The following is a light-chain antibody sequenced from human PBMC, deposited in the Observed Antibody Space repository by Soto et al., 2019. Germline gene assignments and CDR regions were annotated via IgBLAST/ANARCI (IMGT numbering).Light chain of an antibody. CDR1: QGISNY. Sequence: LTQSPSFLSASVGDRVTITCRASQGISNYLAWYQQQPGQAPRLLIYGASSRATGIPDRFSGSGSGTDFTLTISRLEPEDFAVYYCQQYGSSPMYTFGQGTKLEIK. V-gene: IGKV3-20*01. CDR3: QQYGSSPMYT. CDR2: GAS. J-gene: IGKJ2*01.